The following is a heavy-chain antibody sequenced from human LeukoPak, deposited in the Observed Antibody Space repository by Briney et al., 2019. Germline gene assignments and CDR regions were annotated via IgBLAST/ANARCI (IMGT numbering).Heavy chain of an antibody. CDR3: ARVDRDSSSWYSDYYYYGMDV. V-gene: IGHV4-61*01. CDR2: IYYSGST. CDR1: GGSVSSGSYY. Sequence: SETLSLTCTVSGGSVSSGSYYWSWIRQPPGKGLEWIGYIYYSGSTNYNPSLKSRVTISVDTSKNQFSLKLSSVTAADTAVYYCARVDRDSSSWYSDYYYYGMDVWGQGTTVTVSS. J-gene: IGHJ6*02. D-gene: IGHD6-13*01.